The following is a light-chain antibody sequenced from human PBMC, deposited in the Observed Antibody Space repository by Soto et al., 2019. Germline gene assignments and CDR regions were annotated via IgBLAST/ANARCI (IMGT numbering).Light chain of an antibody. CDR2: DVS. Sequence: QSALTQPASVSGSPGQSITISCTGTSSDVGDYNYVSWYQQHPGKAPKLMIYDVSKRPSGVSNRFSGSKSGNTASLTISGLPAEDEAYYYCSSYTSSSVYVFGAGTKLTVL. J-gene: IGLJ1*01. CDR3: SSYTSSSVYV. V-gene: IGLV2-14*01. CDR1: SSDVGDYNY.